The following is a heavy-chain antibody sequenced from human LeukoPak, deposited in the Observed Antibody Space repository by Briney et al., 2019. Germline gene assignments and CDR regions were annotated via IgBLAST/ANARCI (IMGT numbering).Heavy chain of an antibody. J-gene: IGHJ4*02. CDR1: GFTVSINY. V-gene: IGHV3-53*01. D-gene: IGHD1-1*01. CDR3: AKVSPTGRAFDC. Sequence: PGGSLRLSCAASGFTVSINYMSWVRQAPGEGLEWVSVIYTTGKTYYADSVKGRFSISRDNSKNTVYLQMNSLRAEDTAVYYCAKVSPTGRAFDCWGQGTPVTVSS. CDR2: IYTTGKT.